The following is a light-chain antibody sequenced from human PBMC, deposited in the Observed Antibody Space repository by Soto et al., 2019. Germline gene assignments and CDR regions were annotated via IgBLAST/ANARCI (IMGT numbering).Light chain of an antibody. CDR1: QSVDSTY. CDR2: GVS. J-gene: IGKJ4*01. V-gene: IGKV3-20*01. CDR3: QQFSSYPLT. Sequence: EMVLTQSPGTLSLSPGERATLSCRASQSVDSTYLAWYQQKPGQAPRLLIYGVSSRATGIPDRFSGGGSGTDFTLTISRLEPEDFAVYYCQQFSSYPLTFGGGTKVDIK.